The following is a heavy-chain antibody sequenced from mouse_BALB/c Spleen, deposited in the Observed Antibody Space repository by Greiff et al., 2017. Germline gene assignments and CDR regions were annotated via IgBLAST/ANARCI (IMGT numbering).Heavy chain of an antibody. CDR2: ISSGGST. CDR3: ARDLLYAMDY. Sequence: EVKVVESGGGLVKPGGSLKLSCAASGFTFSSYAMSWVRQTPEKRLEWVASISSGGSTYYPDSVKGRFTISRDNARNILYLQMSSLRSEDTAMYYCARDLLYAMDYWGQGTSVTVSS. J-gene: IGHJ4*01. CDR1: GFTFSSYA. V-gene: IGHV5-6-5*01.